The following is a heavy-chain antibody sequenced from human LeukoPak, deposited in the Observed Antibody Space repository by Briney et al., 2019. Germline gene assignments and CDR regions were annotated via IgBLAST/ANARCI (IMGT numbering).Heavy chain of an antibody. CDR2: ISYDGSNK. J-gene: IGHJ5*02. CDR3: AKPYCSSTSCYRAGWFDP. Sequence: GSLRLSCAASGFTFSSYAMHWVRQAPGKGLEWVAVISYDGSNKYYADSVKGRFTISRDNSKNTLYLQMNSLRAEDTAVYYCAKPYCSSTSCYRAGWFDPWGQGTLVTVSS. V-gene: IGHV3-30-3*01. D-gene: IGHD2-2*01. CDR1: GFTFSSYA.